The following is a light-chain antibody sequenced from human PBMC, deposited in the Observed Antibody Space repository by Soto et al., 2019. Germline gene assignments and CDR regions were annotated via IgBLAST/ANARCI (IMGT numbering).Light chain of an antibody. J-gene: IGLJ1*01. CDR2: DVS. CDR1: SSDVGGYNY. Sequence: QSALTQPRSVSGSPGQSVTISCTGTSSDVGGYNYVSWYQQHPGKAPKLMIYDVSKRPSGVPDRFSGSKSGNTASLTISGLQAEDEADYYCCSKAGSYTSYVFGTGTKVTV. V-gene: IGLV2-11*01. CDR3: CSKAGSYTSYV.